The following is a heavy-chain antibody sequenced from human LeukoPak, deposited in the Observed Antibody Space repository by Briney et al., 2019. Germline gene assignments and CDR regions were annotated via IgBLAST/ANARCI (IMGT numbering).Heavy chain of an antibody. Sequence: GASVKVSCKASGGTFSSYAISWVRQAPGQGLEWMGGIIPIFGTANYAQKFQGRVTITTDESTSTACMELSSLRSEDTAVYYCARGTGTLSFTSYYMDVWGKGTTVTVSS. J-gene: IGHJ6*03. CDR3: ARGTGTLSFTSYYMDV. CDR1: GGTFSSYA. CDR2: IIPIFGTA. D-gene: IGHD1-7*01. V-gene: IGHV1-69*05.